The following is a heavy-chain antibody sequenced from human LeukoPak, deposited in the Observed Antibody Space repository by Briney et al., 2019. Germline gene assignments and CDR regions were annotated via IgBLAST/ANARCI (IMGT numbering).Heavy chain of an antibody. J-gene: IGHJ6*02. Sequence: SETLSLTCTVSSGSISSYYWSWIRQPPGKGLEWIGYIYYTGTTNYNPPLKNRVTISADTSKNQFSLKLNSVTAADTAVYYCASILDGMDVWGQGTTVSVSS. CDR2: IYYTGTT. V-gene: IGHV4-59*08. CDR1: SGSISSYY. CDR3: ASILDGMDV.